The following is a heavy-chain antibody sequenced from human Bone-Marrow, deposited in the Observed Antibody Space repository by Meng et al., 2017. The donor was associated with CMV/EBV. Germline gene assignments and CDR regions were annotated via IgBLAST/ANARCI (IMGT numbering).Heavy chain of an antibody. Sequence: ESLKISCLVAGDYMTSAFWSWFRQSPVKGLETIGYVHYSGATNYNPSLRGRATMSLDMSKNQFSLRLTSVTAADTAVYYCTKTTRVPTAWSQGTMVTVSS. D-gene: IGHD1-1*01. CDR3: TKTTRVPTA. V-gene: IGHV4-59*01. CDR2: VHYSGAT. J-gene: IGHJ1*01. CDR1: GDYMTSAF.